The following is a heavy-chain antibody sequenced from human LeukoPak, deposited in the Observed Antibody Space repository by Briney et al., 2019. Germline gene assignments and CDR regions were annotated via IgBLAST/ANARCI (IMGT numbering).Heavy chain of an antibody. CDR3: ASHGSGSTLYYYYMDV. D-gene: IGHD3-10*01. J-gene: IGHJ6*03. V-gene: IGHV3-53*01. CDR1: GFTVSSNY. CDR2: IYSGGST. Sequence: GGSLRLSCAASGFTVSSNYMSWVRQAPGKGLEWVSVIYSGGSTYYADSVKGRFTISRDNSKNTLYLQMNSLRAEDTAAYYCASHGSGSTLYYYYMDVWGKGTTVTVSS.